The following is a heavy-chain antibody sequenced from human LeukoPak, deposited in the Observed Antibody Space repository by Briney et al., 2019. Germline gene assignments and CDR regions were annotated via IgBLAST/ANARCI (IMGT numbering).Heavy chain of an antibody. D-gene: IGHD6-19*01. CDR1: GYTFTGYY. V-gene: IGHV1-2*02. CDR3: ARGVPPSYSSAWYVNY. J-gene: IGHJ4*02. CDR2: INPNSGDT. Sequence: GASVKVSCKASGYTFTGYYMHWVRQAPGQGLEWMGWINPNSGDTNYAQKFQGRVTMTRATSISTAYMELSRLGSDDTAVYYCARGVPPSYSSAWYVNYWGQGALVTVSS.